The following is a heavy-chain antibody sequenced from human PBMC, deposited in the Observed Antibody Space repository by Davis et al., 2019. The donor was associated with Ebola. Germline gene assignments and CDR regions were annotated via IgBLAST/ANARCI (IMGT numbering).Heavy chain of an antibody. CDR3: ARLWDTALVVPEY. J-gene: IGHJ4*02. Sequence: GGSLRLSCKGSGYNFPNYWIAWVRQTPGKGLDWMGIIHPGYSDIRYSPSFQGLVTISADKSLNTAYLQWSSLKASDSAMYFCARLWDTALVVPEYWGQGTLVTVSS. CDR2: IHPGYSDI. D-gene: IGHD5-18*01. CDR1: GYNFPNYW. V-gene: IGHV5-51*01.